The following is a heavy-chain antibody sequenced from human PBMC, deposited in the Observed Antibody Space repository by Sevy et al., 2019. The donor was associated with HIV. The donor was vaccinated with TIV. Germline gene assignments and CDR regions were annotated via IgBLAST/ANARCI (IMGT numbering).Heavy chain of an antibody. CDR3: ARDPRVRACSGGSCYRDWFDP. CDR1: GYTFTSYG. D-gene: IGHD2-15*01. Sequence: ASVKVSCKASGYTFTSYGISWVRQAPGQGLEWMGWISAYNGNTNYAQKLQGRVTMTTDTSTSTAYMELRSLRSDDTAVYYCARDPRVRACSGGSCYRDWFDPWGQGTLVTVSS. J-gene: IGHJ5*02. V-gene: IGHV1-18*01. CDR2: ISAYNGNT.